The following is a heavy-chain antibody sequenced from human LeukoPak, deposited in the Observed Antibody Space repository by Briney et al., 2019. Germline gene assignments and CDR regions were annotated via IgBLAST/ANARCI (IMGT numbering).Heavy chain of an antibody. CDR3: ARDHYSNYVPYYYYGMDV. Sequence: ASVKVSCKASGYTFTSYAMHWVRQAPGQRLEWMGWINAGNGNTKYSQKFQGRVTITRDTSASTAYMELSSLRSEDTAVYYCARDHYSNYVPYYYYGMDVWGQGTLVTVSS. J-gene: IGHJ6*02. CDR2: INAGNGNT. CDR1: GYTFTSYA. D-gene: IGHD4-11*01. V-gene: IGHV1-3*01.